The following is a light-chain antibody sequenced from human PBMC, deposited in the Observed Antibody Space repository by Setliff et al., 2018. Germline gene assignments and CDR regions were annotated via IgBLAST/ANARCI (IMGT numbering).Light chain of an antibody. CDR2: KVT. J-gene: IGLJ1*01. Sequence: QSALAQPPSASGSPGQSVTIPCTGTSSDVGGYNYVSWYQQHPGKAPKLIIYKVTERPSGVPDRFSGSKSGNTASLTVSGLQAEDEADYYCSAYAGSNNWGVFGTGTKVTV. CDR3: SAYAGSNNWGV. V-gene: IGLV2-8*01. CDR1: SSDVGGYNY.